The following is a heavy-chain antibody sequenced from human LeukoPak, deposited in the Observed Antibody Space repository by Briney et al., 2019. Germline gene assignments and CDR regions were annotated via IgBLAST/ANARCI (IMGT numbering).Heavy chain of an antibody. CDR1: GYTFTSHD. J-gene: IGHJ1*01. CDR3: ARDKAVTTELTQYFQH. CDR2: ISGYNANT. D-gene: IGHD4-11*01. V-gene: IGHV1-18*01. Sequence: GASVKVSCKASGYTFTSHDIIWVRQAPREGLEWMGWISGYNANTNYAQKFQGRVTMTTDTSTSTAYMELRSLTSDDTAVYYCARDKAVTTELTQYFQHWGQGTLVTVSS.